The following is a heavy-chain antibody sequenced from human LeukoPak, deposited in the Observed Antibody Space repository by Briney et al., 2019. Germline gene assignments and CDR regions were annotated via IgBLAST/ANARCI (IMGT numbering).Heavy chain of an antibody. CDR1: GFTFSSHW. Sequence: GRSLRLSCTASGFTFSSHWMHWVRQVPGRGPVWVSRVNGDGTKTTYADSVKGRFTISRDNARNTLHLQMNSLRAEDTAVYYCAKDPGVPGVYYNYFDPWGQGTLVTVPS. CDR3: AKDPGVPGVYYNYFDP. D-gene: IGHD3-10*01. CDR2: VNGDGTKT. V-gene: IGHV3-74*01. J-gene: IGHJ5*02.